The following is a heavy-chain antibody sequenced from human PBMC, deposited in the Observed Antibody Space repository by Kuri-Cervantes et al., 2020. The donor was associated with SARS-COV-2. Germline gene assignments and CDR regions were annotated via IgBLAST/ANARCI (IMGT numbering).Heavy chain of an antibody. Sequence: GGSLRLSCAAPGLTFSSYWMSWVRQAPGKGREWVANIKQYGSEKYYVDSVKGRFTIARDNAKNSLYLQMNSLRAEDTAVYYCARDTGGTMIYYYYYYGMDVWGQGTTVTVSS. CDR1: GLTFSSYW. CDR2: IKQYGSEK. D-gene: IGHD2-8*02. V-gene: IGHV3-7*01. CDR3: ARDTGGTMIYYYYYYGMDV. J-gene: IGHJ6*02.